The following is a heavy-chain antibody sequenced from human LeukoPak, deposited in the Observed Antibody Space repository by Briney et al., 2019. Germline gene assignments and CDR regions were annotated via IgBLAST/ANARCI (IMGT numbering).Heavy chain of an antibody. V-gene: IGHV4-4*07. CDR3: ARMSVDYDFWSGYSHLDY. J-gene: IGHJ4*02. CDR2: IYTSGST. D-gene: IGHD3-3*01. CDR1: GGSISSYY. Sequence: SETLSLTCTVSGGSISSYYWSWIRQPAGKGLEWIGRIYTSGSTNYNPSLKSRVTMSVDTSKNQFSLKLSSVTAADTAVYYCARMSVDYDFWSGYSHLDYWGQGTLVTVSS.